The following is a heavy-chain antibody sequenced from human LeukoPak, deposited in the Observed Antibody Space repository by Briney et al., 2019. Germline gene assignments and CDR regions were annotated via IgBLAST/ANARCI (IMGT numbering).Heavy chain of an antibody. V-gene: IGHV1-69*01. CDR1: GGTFSSYA. CDR3: ATGSHRMGYFDY. Sequence: ASVKVSCKASGGTFSSYAISWVRQAPGQGLEWMGGIIPIFGTANYAQKFQGRVTITADESTSTAYMELSSLRSEDTAVYYCATGSHRMGYFDYWGRGTLVTVSS. D-gene: IGHD1-26*01. J-gene: IGHJ4*02. CDR2: IIPIFGTA.